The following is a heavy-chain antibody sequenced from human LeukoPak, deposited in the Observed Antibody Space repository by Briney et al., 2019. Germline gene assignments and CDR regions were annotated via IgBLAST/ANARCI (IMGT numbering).Heavy chain of an antibody. D-gene: IGHD6-13*01. CDR2: IYPGDSDT. Sequence: GESLKISCKGSGNSFTSYWICWVRQMPGKGLEWMGIIYPGDSDTRYSPSFQGQVTISADKSISTAYLQWSSLKASDTAMYYCARHRGSSWDHDAFDIWGQGTMVTVSS. CDR1: GNSFTSYW. V-gene: IGHV5-51*01. J-gene: IGHJ3*02. CDR3: ARHRGSSWDHDAFDI.